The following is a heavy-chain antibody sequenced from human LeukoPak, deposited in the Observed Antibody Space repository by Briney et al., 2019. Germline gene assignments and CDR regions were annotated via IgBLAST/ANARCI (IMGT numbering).Heavy chain of an antibody. V-gene: IGHV4-34*01. CDR3: ARDNIVVVAATKAYYFDY. CDR1: GGSFSGYY. CDR2: INHSGRT. Sequence: SETLSLTCAVYGGSFSGYYWSWIRQPPGKGLEWIGEINHSGRTNYNPSLKSRVTISVDTSKNQFSLKLSSVTAADTAVYYCARDNIVVVAATKAYYFDYWGQGTLVTVSS. J-gene: IGHJ4*02. D-gene: IGHD2-15*01.